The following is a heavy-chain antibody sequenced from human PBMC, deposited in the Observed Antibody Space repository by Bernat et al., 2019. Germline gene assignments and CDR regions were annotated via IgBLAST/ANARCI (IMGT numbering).Heavy chain of an antibody. D-gene: IGHD3-16*02. CDR3: ARGSLHLGELSYIDY. J-gene: IGHJ4*02. CDR1: GFTFSSYA. Sequence: EVQLLESGGGLVQPGGSLRLSCAASGFTFSSYAMSWVRQAPGKGLEWVSAISGSGGSTYYADSVKGRFTISRDNSKNSLYLQMNSLRAEDTAVYYCARGSLHLGELSYIDYWGQGTLVTVSS. V-gene: IGHV3-23*01. CDR2: ISGSGGST.